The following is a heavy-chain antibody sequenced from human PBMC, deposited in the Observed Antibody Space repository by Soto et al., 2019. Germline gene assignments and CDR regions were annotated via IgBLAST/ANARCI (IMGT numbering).Heavy chain of an antibody. CDR3: AHRATMTIFGLIIDNGIWFDP. CDR2: IYWDGDK. Sequence: QINLIESGPTLVNPTQTLTLTCTFSGFSLSTSGAAVGWVRQPPGRALEWLALIYWDGDKRYNASLGNRLTITKDPSVNQVVLTLTNVDPADTATYYCAHRATMTIFGLIIDNGIWFDPWGQGTRVIVSS. CDR1: GFSLSTSGAA. D-gene: IGHD3-3*01. J-gene: IGHJ5*02. V-gene: IGHV2-5*02.